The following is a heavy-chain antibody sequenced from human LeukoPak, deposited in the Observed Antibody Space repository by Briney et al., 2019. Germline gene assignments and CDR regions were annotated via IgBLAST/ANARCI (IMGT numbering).Heavy chain of an antibody. D-gene: IGHD6-19*01. CDR1: GGSFSGYY. V-gene: IGHV4-34*01. CDR3: AGVSVAPLVCYFDY. J-gene: IGHJ4*02. Sequence: SETLSLTCAVYGGSFSGYYWSWIRQPPGKGLEWIGEINHSGSTNYNPSLKSRVTISVDTSKNQFSLKLSSVTAADTAVYYCAGVSVAPLVCYFDYWGQGTLVTVSS. CDR2: INHSGST.